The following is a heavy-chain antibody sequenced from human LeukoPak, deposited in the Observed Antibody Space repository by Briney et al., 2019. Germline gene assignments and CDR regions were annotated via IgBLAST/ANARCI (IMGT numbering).Heavy chain of an antibody. CDR1: GGSISSGGYS. J-gene: IGHJ4*02. Sequence: PSQTLSLTCAVSGGSISSGGYSWSWIRQPPGKGLEWIGYIYHSGSTYYNPSLKSRVTISVDRSKNQFSLKLSSVTAADTAVYYCARGVAYYYGSGSYYKPRRAFDYWGQGILVTVSS. D-gene: IGHD3-10*01. V-gene: IGHV4-30-2*01. CDR2: IYHSGST. CDR3: ARGVAYYYGSGSYYKPRRAFDY.